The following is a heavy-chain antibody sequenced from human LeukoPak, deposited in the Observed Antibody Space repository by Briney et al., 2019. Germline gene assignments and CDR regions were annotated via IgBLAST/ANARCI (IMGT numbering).Heavy chain of an antibody. CDR3: ARSTGGGDVVATTAFDY. J-gene: IGHJ4*02. Sequence: GESLKISCKGSGYSFTSYWIGWVRQMPGKGLEWMGIIYPGDSDTRYSPSFQGQVTISADKSISTAYLRWSSLKASDTAIYYCARSTGGGDVVATTAFDYWGQGTLVTVSS. CDR2: IYPGDSDT. CDR1: GYSFTSYW. D-gene: IGHD5-12*01. V-gene: IGHV5-51*01.